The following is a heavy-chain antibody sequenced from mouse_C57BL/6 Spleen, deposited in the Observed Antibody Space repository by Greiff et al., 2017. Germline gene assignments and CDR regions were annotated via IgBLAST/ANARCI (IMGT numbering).Heavy chain of an antibody. Sequence: EVKLMESGGGLVKPGGSLKLSCAASGFTFSDYGMHWVRQAPEKGLEWVAYISSGSSTIYYADTVKGRFTISRDNDKNTLFLQMTSLRSEDTAMYYCARRTSTMVVDYWGQGTTLTVSS. D-gene: IGHD2-1*01. CDR1: GFTFSDYG. CDR2: ISSGSSTI. V-gene: IGHV5-17*01. CDR3: ARRTSTMVVDY. J-gene: IGHJ2*01.